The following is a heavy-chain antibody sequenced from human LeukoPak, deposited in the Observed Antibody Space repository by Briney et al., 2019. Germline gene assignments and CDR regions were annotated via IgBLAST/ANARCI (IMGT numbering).Heavy chain of an antibody. CDR3: AKDIGTYYDSSGYLDY. CDR2: ISWNSGSI. Sequence: PGGSLRLSCAASGFTFDDYAMHWVRQAPGKGLEWVSGISWNSGSIGYADSVKGRFTISRDNAKNSLYLQMNSLRAEDTALYYCAKDIGTYYDSSGYLDYWGQGTLVTVSS. D-gene: IGHD3-22*01. CDR1: GFTFDDYA. J-gene: IGHJ4*02. V-gene: IGHV3-9*01.